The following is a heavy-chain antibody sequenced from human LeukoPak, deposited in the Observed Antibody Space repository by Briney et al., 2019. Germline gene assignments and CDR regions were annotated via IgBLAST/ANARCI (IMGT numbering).Heavy chain of an antibody. CDR2: ITSRSSYI. CDR1: GFTFSSYS. D-gene: IGHD6-13*01. J-gene: IGHJ4*02. Sequence: GGSLRLSCAASGFTFSSYSMNWVRQAPEQGLDWVSSITSRSSYIYYADSVKGRFTISRDNAKNSLYLQMNSLRAEDTAVYYCARVGSSSWYIDYWGQGTLVTVSS. CDR3: ARVGSSSWYIDY. V-gene: IGHV3-21*01.